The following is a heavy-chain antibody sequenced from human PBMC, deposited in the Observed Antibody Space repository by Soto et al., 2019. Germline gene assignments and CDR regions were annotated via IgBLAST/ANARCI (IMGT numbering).Heavy chain of an antibody. J-gene: IGHJ3*02. CDR3: ARDRSDSSRADSFDI. CDR1: GFTFSSYA. D-gene: IGHD6-25*01. V-gene: IGHV3-23*01. Sequence: EVQVLESGGGLVQPGGSLRLSCAASGFTFSSYAMSWVRQAPGKGLEWVSSISGLGDSTYYADSVKGRFTISRDNSRNTVYLQMNSLTTEDTAVYFCARDRSDSSRADSFDIWGQGTMVTVSS. CDR2: ISGLGDST.